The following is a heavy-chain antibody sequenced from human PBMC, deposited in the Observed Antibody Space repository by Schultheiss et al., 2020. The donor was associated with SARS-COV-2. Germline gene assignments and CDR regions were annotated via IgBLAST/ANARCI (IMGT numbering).Heavy chain of an antibody. CDR1: GYSFTSYW. CDR3: ARRVAAAYDWFDP. D-gene: IGHD6-13*01. J-gene: IGHJ5*02. CDR2: IYPGDSDT. Sequence: GGSLRLSCKGSGYSFTSYWIGWVRQMPGKGLEWMGIIYPGDSDTTYSPSFQGQLTLSADKSISTAYLQWSSLKASDTAMYYCARRVAAAYDWFDPWGQGTLVTVSS. V-gene: IGHV5-51*01.